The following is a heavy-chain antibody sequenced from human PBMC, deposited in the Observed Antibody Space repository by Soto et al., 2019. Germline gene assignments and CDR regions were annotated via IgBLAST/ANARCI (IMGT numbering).Heavy chain of an antibody. Sequence: QVQLVQSGAAVKKPGASVRVYCRTSGYTFTSYAIHWVRQAPGQGLEWMAWSNIGNGNTKYSQKFQGRVNVSRDTSASTAYMELSSLRSEDTAVYYWAREPLGGGVCYDHWLDPWGQGTLVTVSS. CDR1: GYTFTSYA. D-gene: IGHD2-21*02. J-gene: IGHJ5*02. V-gene: IGHV1-3*04. CDR2: SNIGNGNT. CDR3: AREPLGGGVCYDHWLDP.